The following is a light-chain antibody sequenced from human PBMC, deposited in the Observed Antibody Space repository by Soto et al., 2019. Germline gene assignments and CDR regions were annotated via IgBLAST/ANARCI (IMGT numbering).Light chain of an antibody. CDR1: QSVSSY. CDR3: QQRSTWIT. J-gene: IGKJ5*01. V-gene: IGKV3-11*01. Sequence: ESVLTQAPATLSLSPGERATLSCRASQSVSSYLAWYQQKPGQAPRLLIYNASNRATGIPARFSGSGSGTDFTLTISSLEPEDFAVYYCQQRSTWITFSQATRLEIK. CDR2: NAS.